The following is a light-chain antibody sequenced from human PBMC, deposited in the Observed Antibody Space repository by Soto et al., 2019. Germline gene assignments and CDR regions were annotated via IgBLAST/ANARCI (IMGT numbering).Light chain of an antibody. Sequence: EIVITQSPVTLSLSPGERATLSCRASESVSSNLAWYQQKPGQAPRLLIYDASTRATGIPARFSGSGSGTEFTLTISSQQSAYFAVYYCQQYNNWPPGRTFGQGTKVEIK. CDR2: DAS. V-gene: IGKV3-15*01. CDR3: QQYNNWPPGRT. CDR1: ESVSSN. J-gene: IGKJ1*01.